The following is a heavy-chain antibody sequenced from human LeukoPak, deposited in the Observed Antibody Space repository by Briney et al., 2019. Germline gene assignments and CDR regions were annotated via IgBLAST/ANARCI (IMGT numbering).Heavy chain of an antibody. D-gene: IGHD5-24*01. Sequence: AGGSLRLSCAASGFTVSRNIMLWVRQAPGKGLEWVSVIFGGGETNYADSVKGRFTISRDNSKNMVYLQMNRLRAEDTAVYYCARDILGDGYAHFDYWGQGTLLTVSS. CDR1: GFTVSRNI. CDR3: ARDILGDGYAHFDY. CDR2: IFGGGET. J-gene: IGHJ4*02. V-gene: IGHV3-66*01.